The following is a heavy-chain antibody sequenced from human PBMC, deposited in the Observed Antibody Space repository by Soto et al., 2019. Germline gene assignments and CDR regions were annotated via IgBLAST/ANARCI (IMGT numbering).Heavy chain of an antibody. D-gene: IGHD5-12*01. J-gene: IGHJ4*02. CDR1: GGTFSSYT. Sequence: QVQLVQSVAEVKKPGSSVKVSCKASGGTFSSYTISWVRQAPGQGLEGMGRIIPILGIANYAQKFQVRVTITADKSTSTADRELSSLRSDDTAVYYCARGRGYSGYDYGTDYWVQGTLVTVSS. V-gene: IGHV1-69*02. CDR2: IIPILGIA. CDR3: ARGRGYSGYDYGTDY.